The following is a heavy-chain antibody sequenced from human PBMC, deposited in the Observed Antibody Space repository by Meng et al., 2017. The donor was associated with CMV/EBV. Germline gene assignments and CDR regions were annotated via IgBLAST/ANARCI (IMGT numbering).Heavy chain of an antibody. Sequence: SWIHTAPGRGLEWMGDINHSGSTTCNPSLTSRVTISVDTSNNQFSLKLSSVTAADTAVYYCARGPGGYCRGGSCYPRAAAAGRRFDYWGQGTLVTVSS. J-gene: IGHJ4*02. CDR2: INHSGST. V-gene: IGHV4-34*01. CDR3: ARGPGGYCRGGSCYPRAAAAGRRFDY. D-gene: IGHD2-15*01.